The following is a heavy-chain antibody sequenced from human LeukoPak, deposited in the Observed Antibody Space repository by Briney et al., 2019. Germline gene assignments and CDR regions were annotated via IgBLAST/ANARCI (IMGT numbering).Heavy chain of an antibody. J-gene: IGHJ6*03. CDR1: GGSFSGYY. CDR2: INHSGST. D-gene: IGHD3-10*01. CDR3: ARRGGGVGYYYGSGSSRAAWYYYYYMDV. V-gene: IGHV4-34*01. Sequence: SETLSLTCAVYGGSFSGYYWSWIRQPPGKGLEWIGEINHSGSTNYNPSLKSRVTISVDTSKNQFSLKLSSVTAADTAVYYCARRGGGVGYYYGSGSSRAAWYYYYYMDVWGKGTTVTVSS.